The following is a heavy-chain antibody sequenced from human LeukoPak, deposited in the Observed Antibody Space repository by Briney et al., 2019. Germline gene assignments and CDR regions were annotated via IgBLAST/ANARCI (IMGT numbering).Heavy chain of an antibody. CDR2: INPSGGIT. J-gene: IGHJ6*03. CDR3: ARDHYDFWSGYYTGYYYYYYMDV. V-gene: IGHV1-46*01. CDR1: GYTFTSYY. Sequence: ASVKVSCKASGYTFTSYYMHWVRQAPGQGLEWMGIINPSGGITSYAQKFQGRVTMTRDTSTSTVYMELSSLRSEDTAVYYCARDHYDFWSGYYTGYYYYYYMDVWGKGTTVTVSS. D-gene: IGHD3-3*01.